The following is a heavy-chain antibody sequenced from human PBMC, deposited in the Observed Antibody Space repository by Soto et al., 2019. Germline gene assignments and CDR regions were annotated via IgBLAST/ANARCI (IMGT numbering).Heavy chain of an antibody. CDR3: ARDLQTSSGWYYLPGY. D-gene: IGHD6-19*01. J-gene: IGHJ4*02. CDR2: INPSGGST. V-gene: IGHV1-46*01. CDR1: GYTFTSYY. Sequence: ASVKVSCRASGYTFTSYYMHWVRQAPGQGLEWMGIINPSGGSTSYAQKFQGRVTMTRDTSTSTVYMELSSLRSEDTAVYYCARDLQTSSGWYYLPGYWGQGPLVTVSS.